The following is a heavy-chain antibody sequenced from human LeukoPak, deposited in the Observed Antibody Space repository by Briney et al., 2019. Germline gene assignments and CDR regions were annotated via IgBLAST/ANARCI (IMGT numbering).Heavy chain of an antibody. CDR1: GFTFSRYS. D-gene: IGHD6-19*01. CDR3: AGPPIDSSGWYGPYDY. V-gene: IGHV3-30*04. Sequence: PGGSLRLSCAASGFTFSRYSMHWVRQAPGKGLEWVAVISNDGSNKDYADSVKGRFTISRDNSKNTPYLQMNSLRAEDTAVCYCAGPPIDSSGWYGPYDYWGQETLVTVSS. CDR2: ISNDGSNK. J-gene: IGHJ4*02.